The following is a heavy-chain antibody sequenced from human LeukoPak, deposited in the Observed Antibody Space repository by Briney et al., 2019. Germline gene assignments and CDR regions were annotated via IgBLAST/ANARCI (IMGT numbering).Heavy chain of an antibody. D-gene: IGHD2-15*01. CDR1: GYTFSSCG. V-gene: IGHV1-18*01. J-gene: IGHJ4*02. CDR3: ARGPYCNGGTCYSQYFDD. Sequence: ASVKVSCTASGYTFSSCGISWVRHVPGQGLEWMGWISGYNGNTNYAQNLRVRVTMTTDTSTSTAYMELRSLRSDHKAGYYCARGPYCNGGTCYSQYFDDWGQGTLVSVSS. CDR2: ISGYNGNT.